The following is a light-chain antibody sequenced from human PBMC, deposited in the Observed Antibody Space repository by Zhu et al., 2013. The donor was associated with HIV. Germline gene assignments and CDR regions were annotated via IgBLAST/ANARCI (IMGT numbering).Light chain of an antibody. CDR1: QTITNNY. CDR2: GAS. V-gene: IGKV3-20*01. Sequence: EIVLTQSPGTLSLSPGDRATLSCRASQTITNNYLAWYQQRPGQAPRLLIYGASTRATGISDKFSGSGSGTDFTLTISRLESEDFAVYYCQQYGGSPLITFGQGTRLDIK. CDR3: QQYGGSPLIT. J-gene: IGKJ5*01.